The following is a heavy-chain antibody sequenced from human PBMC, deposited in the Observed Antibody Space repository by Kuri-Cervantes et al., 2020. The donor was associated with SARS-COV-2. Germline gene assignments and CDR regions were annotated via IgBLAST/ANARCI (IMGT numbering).Heavy chain of an antibody. CDR3: AGGFDYGDYPYYYGMDV. D-gene: IGHD4-17*01. J-gene: IGHJ6*02. CDR2: ISTYNANA. CDR1: VYTFTTYG. Sequence: SVKVSCKASVYTFTTYGITWVRQAPGQGLEWMGWISTYNANADYAQKLQGRVTMTTDTSTSIAYMELRSLGSDDTAIYYCAGGFDYGDYPYYYGMDVWGQGTTVTVSS. V-gene: IGHV1-18*04.